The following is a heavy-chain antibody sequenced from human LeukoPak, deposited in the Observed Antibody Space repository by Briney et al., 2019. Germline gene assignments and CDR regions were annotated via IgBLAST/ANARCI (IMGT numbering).Heavy chain of an antibody. CDR3: ARDRPRGYSGYDLEY. CDR1: GFTFSSYT. CDR2: TSSNGDNK. V-gene: IGHV3-30*04. D-gene: IGHD5-12*01. J-gene: IGHJ4*02. Sequence: GGSLRLSCAASGFTFSSYTMHWVRQARGKGLDWVAITSSNGDNKNYADSVKGRFTISRDNSKNRLYLHMNSLRPEDTAVYYCARDRPRGYSGYDLEYWGQGTLVTVSS.